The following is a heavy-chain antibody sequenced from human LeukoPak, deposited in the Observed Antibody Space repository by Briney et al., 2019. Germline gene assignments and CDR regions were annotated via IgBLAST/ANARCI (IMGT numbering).Heavy chain of an antibody. CDR2: IRSKAYGGTT. CDR1: GFTFGDYA. J-gene: IGHJ4*02. V-gene: IGHV3-49*04. Sequence: GGSLRLSCTASGFTFGDYAMSWVRQAPGKGLEWVGFIRSKAYGGTTEYAASVKGRFTISRGDSKSIAYLQMNSLKTEDTAVYYCTINYGDFDYWGQGTLVTVSS. CDR3: TINYGDFDY. D-gene: IGHD4-17*01.